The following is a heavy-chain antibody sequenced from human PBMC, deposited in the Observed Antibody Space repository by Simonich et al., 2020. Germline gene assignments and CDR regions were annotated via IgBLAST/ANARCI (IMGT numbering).Heavy chain of an antibody. D-gene: IGHD1-1*01. CDR2: NYPCDYDT. V-gene: IGHV5-51*01. CDR3: ARQLNDFDI. J-gene: IGHJ3*02. CDR1: GYSFTSYW. Sequence: EVQLVQSGAEVKKPGESLKISCKGSGYSFTSYWDGWVRQMPVKGLEGMAINYPCDYDTRYSPSFQGQVTISADKSISTAYLQWSSLKASDTAMYYCARQLNDFDIWGQGTMVTVSS.